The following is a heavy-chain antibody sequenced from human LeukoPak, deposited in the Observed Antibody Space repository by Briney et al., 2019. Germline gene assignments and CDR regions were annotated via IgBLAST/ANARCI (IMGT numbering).Heavy chain of an antibody. CDR2: ISSSSYI. J-gene: IGHJ4*02. Sequence: GGSLRLSCAASGFTFSSYSMNWVRQAPGKGLEWVSSISSSSYIYYADSVKGRFTIFRDNAKNSLYLQMNSLRAEDTAVYYCATARVITMVRGVIEDYWGQGTLVTVSS. CDR3: ATARVITMVRGVIEDY. CDR1: GFTFSSYS. D-gene: IGHD3-10*01. V-gene: IGHV3-21*01.